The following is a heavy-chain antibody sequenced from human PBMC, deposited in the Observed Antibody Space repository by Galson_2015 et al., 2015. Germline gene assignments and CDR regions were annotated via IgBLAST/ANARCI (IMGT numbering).Heavy chain of an antibody. CDR3: ARDRYCGAPYCHYFDY. D-gene: IGHD2-21*01. CDR1: GYTFTTYA. V-gene: IGHV1-3*04. Sequence: SVKVFCKASGYTFTTYAIHWVRQAPGQRLEWMGWVNTANANTKYSQKFQDRVTIIRDTSASTAYMELSRLTSEDTAIYFCARDRYCGAPYCHYFDYWGQGALVTVSS. CDR2: VNTANANT. J-gene: IGHJ4*02.